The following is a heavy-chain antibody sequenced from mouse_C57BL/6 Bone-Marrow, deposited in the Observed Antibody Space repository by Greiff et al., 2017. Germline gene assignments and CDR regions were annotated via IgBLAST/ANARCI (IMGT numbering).Heavy chain of an antibody. CDR2: IYPRSGNT. Sequence: QVQLKQSGAELARPGASVKLSCKASGYTFTSYGISWVKQRTGQSLEWIGEIYPRSGNTYYNEKFKGKATLTADKSSSTAYMELRSLTSEDSAVYFCAPVVNAMDYWGQGTSVTVSS. J-gene: IGHJ4*01. CDR1: GYTFTSYG. V-gene: IGHV1-81*01. CDR3: APVVNAMDY. D-gene: IGHD1-1*01.